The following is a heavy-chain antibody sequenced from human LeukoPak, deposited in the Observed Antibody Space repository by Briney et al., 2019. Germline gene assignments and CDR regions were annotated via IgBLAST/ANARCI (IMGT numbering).Heavy chain of an antibody. CDR3: ARDDGGQGDY. CDR2: SKNKANSYIT. J-gene: IGHJ4*02. CDR1: GFTFCDQY. V-gene: IGHV3-72*01. D-gene: IGHD2-15*01. Sequence: GGSLRLSYAASGFTFCDQYMDWVRQAPGKGLEWVGRSKNKANSYITQYAAFVQGRFTISRDDSKNSLYLQINSLKTEDTAVYYCARDDGGQGDYWGQGTLVTVSS.